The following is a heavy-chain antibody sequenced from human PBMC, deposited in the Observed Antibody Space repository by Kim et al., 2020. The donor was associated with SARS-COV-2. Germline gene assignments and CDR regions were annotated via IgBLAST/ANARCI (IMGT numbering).Heavy chain of an antibody. CDR3: ARRPRGDYYYDSSGYHPHTPFDY. V-gene: IGHV4-39*01. CDR1: GGSISSSSYY. CDR2: NYYSGST. D-gene: IGHD3-22*01. Sequence: SETLSLTCTVSGGSISSSSYYWGWIRQPPGQGLEWIVSNYYSGSTYYNPSLKSRVTISVDTSKNQFSLKLSSVTAADTAVYYCARRPRGDYYYDSSGYHPHTPFDYWGQGTLGTVSS. J-gene: IGHJ4*02.